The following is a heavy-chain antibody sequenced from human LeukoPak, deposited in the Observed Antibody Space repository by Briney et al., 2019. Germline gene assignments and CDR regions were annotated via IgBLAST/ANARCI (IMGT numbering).Heavy chain of an antibody. Sequence: GSLRLSCAASGFIFSNYGMSWVRQAPGKGLEWIAEINHSGATNYHPSLKSRVTISVDRSKNQFSLKLSSVTAADTAVYYCALFEVVVGSTQDFWGQGTLVTVSS. J-gene: IGHJ4*02. V-gene: IGHV4-34*08. CDR1: GFIFSNYG. D-gene: IGHD2-15*01. CDR2: INHSGAT. CDR3: ALFEVVVGSTQDF.